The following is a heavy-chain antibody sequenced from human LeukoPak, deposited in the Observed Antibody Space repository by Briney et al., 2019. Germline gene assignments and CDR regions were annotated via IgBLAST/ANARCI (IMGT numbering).Heavy chain of an antibody. CDR2: IYTSGST. CDR3: ARDRPYYYDSSGYGIYYGMDV. Sequence: SETLSLTCTVSGGSISSYYWSWIRQPAGKGLEWIGRIYTSGSTNYNPSLKSRVTMSVDTSKNQFSLKLSSVTAADTAVYYCARDRPYYYDSSGYGIYYGMDVWGQGTTVTVSS. J-gene: IGHJ6*02. D-gene: IGHD3-22*01. V-gene: IGHV4-4*07. CDR1: GGSISSYY.